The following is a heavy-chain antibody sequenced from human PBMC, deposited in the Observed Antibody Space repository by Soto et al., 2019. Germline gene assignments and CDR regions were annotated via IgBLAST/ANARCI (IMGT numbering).Heavy chain of an antibody. Sequence: QVQLVQSGAEVKKPGASVKVSCKTSGYTFTSYDINWVRQATGQGLEWMGWMSPKSGYTGSAQRFQGRITMTRDTSINSAYMELSSQRSEDTAMYYCARTYGDLDYWGQGTLVTVSS. CDR1: GYTFTSYD. CDR2: MSPKSGYT. CDR3: ARTYGDLDY. D-gene: IGHD4-17*01. V-gene: IGHV1-8*02. J-gene: IGHJ4*01.